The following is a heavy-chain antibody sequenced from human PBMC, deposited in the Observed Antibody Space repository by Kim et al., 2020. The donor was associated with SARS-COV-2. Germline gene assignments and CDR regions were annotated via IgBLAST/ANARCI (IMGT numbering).Heavy chain of an antibody. V-gene: IGHV3-49*03. D-gene: IGHD2-2*02. CDR1: GFTFGDYS. J-gene: IGHJ6*02. Sequence: GGSLRLSCTTSGFTFGDYSMSWFRQAPGKGLEWVSCMRTKAYGGTTEYAASVKGRCIISRDDSKDIAYLQMNSLKTEDTAVYYCTRVSRGLASSGGHLLYTYHDMDGWGQGTSLTVPS. CDR3: TRVSRGLASSGGHLLYTYHDMDG. CDR2: MRTKAYGGTT.